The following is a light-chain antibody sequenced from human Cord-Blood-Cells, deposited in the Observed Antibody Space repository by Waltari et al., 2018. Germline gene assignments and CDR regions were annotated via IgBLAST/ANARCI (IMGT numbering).Light chain of an antibody. CDR1: QSISSY. CDR3: QQSYSTPVT. CDR2: AAS. V-gene: IGKV1-39*01. J-gene: IGKJ4*01. Sequence: ITCRASQSISSYLNWYQQKPGKAPKLLIYAASSLQSGVPSRFSGSGSGTDFTLTISSLQPEDFATYYCQQSYSTPVTFGGGTKVEIK.